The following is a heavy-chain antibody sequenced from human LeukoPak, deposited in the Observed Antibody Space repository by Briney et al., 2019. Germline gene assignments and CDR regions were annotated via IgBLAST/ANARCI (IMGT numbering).Heavy chain of an antibody. CDR3: ARGRGRGVITPYSDS. J-gene: IGHJ4*02. D-gene: IGHD3-10*01. V-gene: IGHV4-59*08. CDR1: GCSTSSDH. Sequence: SETLSLTCTVSGCSTSSDHWSWIRQPPEKGLEWIACISYSGSTNYNASLKSRVTISVDTSKKHCSLKLTSVTAADTGVYYCARGRGRGVITPYSDSWGQGTLVTVSS. CDR2: ISYSGST.